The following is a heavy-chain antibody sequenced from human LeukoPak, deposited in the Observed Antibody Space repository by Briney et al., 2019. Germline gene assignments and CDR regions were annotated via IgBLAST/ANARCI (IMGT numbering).Heavy chain of an antibody. D-gene: IGHD5-18*01. CDR1: GGSFSGYY. V-gene: IGHV4-34*01. J-gene: IGHJ4*02. CDR2: INHSGST. CDR3: ARGPWIQLWFGSVTYYFDY. Sequence: SETLSLTCAVYGGSFSGYYCSWIRQPPGKGLEWIGEINHSGSTNYNPSLKSRVTISVDTSKNQFSLKLSSMTAADTAVYYCARGPWIQLWFGSVTYYFDYWGQGTLVTVSS.